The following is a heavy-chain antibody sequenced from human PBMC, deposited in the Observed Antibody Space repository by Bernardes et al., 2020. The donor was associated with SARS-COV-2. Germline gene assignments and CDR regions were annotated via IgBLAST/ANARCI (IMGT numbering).Heavy chain of an antibody. CDR3: ASVDFWSGYGLDY. Sequence: SETLSLTCAVYGGSFSGYYWSWIRQPPGKGLEWIGEINHSGSTNYNPSLKSRVTISVDTSKNQFSLKLSSVTAADTAVYYCASVDFWSGYGLDYWGQGTLVTVSS. V-gene: IGHV4-34*01. D-gene: IGHD3-3*01. CDR1: GGSFSGYY. CDR2: INHSGST. J-gene: IGHJ4*02.